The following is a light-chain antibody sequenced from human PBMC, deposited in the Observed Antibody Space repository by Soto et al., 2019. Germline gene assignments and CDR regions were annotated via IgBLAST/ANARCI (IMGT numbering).Light chain of an antibody. V-gene: IGKV3-11*01. Sequence: EIVLTQSPATLSLSPGERATLSCRASQSVSSYLAWYQQKPGQAPRLLIYDASNRATGIPARFSGSGSGTDFTLTISRLEPEDFAGYYCQQRSNWPTFGPGTKVDIK. CDR1: QSVSSY. CDR2: DAS. CDR3: QQRSNWPT. J-gene: IGKJ3*01.